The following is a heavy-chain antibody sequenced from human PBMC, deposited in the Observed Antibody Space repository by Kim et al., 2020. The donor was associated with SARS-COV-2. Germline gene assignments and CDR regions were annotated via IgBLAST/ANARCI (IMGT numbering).Heavy chain of an antibody. V-gene: IGHV4-4*02. J-gene: IGHJ6*02. CDR3: ARAPQEIQGVKLYYYYGMDV. Sequence: SETLSLTCAVSGGSISSSNWWRWVRQPPGKGLEWIGEIYHSGSTNYNPSLKSRVTISVDKSKNQFSLKLSSVTAADTAVYYCARAPQEIQGVKLYYYYGMDVWGQGTTVTVSS. D-gene: IGHD3-10*01. CDR1: GGSISSSNW. CDR2: IYHSGST.